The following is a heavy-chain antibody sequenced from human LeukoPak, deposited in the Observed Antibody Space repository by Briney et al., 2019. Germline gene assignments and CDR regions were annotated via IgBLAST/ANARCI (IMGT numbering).Heavy chain of an antibody. D-gene: IGHD6-13*01. V-gene: IGHV3-13*01. J-gene: IGHJ4*02. CDR2: IGTAGDT. CDR3: ARGSLAAAGLLAY. CDR1: GFTFSSCD. Sequence: PGGSLRLSCAASGFTFSSCDMHWVRQATGKGLEWVSAIGTAGDTYYPGSVKGRFTISRENAKNSLYLQMNSLRAGDTAVYYCARGSLAAAGLLAYWGQGTLVTVSS.